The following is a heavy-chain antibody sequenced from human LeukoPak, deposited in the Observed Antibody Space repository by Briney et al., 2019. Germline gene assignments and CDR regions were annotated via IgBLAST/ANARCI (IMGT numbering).Heavy chain of an antibody. J-gene: IGHJ3*02. CDR2: ISGSGGST. CDR3: AKTYYYDSSGYYYNRNAWDAFDI. V-gene: IGHV3-23*01. Sequence: GGSLRLSCAASGFTFSSYAMSWVRQAPGKGLEWVSAISGSGGSTYYADSVKGRFTISRDNSKNTLCLQMNSLRAEDTAVYYCAKTYYYDSSGYYYNRNAWDAFDIWGQGTMVTVSS. D-gene: IGHD3-22*01. CDR1: GFTFSSYA.